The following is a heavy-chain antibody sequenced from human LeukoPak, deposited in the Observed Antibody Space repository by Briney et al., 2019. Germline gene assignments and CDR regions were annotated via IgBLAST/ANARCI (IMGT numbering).Heavy chain of an antibody. CDR1: GFTFNSYA. D-gene: IGHD2-2*02. CDR3: ARDVGCSSSTGCYRGAFDI. V-gene: IGHV3-30-3*01. Sequence: GGSLRLSCAASGFTFNSYAIHWVRQAPGKGLDWVAVISYDGSNKFYADSVKGRFTISRDNSKNTVHLQMNSLRAEDTAVYYCARDVGCSSSTGCYRGAFDIWGQGTMVTVSS. CDR2: ISYDGSNK. J-gene: IGHJ3*02.